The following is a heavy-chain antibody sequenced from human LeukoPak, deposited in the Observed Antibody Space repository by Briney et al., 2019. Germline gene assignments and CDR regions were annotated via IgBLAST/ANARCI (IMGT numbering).Heavy chain of an antibody. Sequence: ASVKVSCKASGYTFTSYGISWVRPAPGQGLEWMGWISAYNGNTNYAQKLQGRVTMTTDTSTSTAYMELRSLRSDDTAVYYCARDAEDDWLLFHYYYYGMDVWGQGTTVTVSS. CDR2: ISAYNGNT. D-gene: IGHD3-9*01. V-gene: IGHV1-18*01. CDR1: GYTFTSYG. J-gene: IGHJ6*02. CDR3: ARDAEDDWLLFHYYYYGMDV.